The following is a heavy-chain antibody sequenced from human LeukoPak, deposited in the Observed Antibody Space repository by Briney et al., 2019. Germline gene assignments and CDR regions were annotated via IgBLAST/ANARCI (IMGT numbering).Heavy chain of an antibody. CDR2: ISGSGGST. D-gene: IGHD3-10*01. Sequence: GGSLRLSCAASGFTFSSYAMSWVRQAPGKGLEWVSEISGSGGSTYYAASVKGRFTISRDNSKNTLYLQMNSLRAEDTAVYYCAKRPDLLHRGVNDYWGQGTLVTVSS. CDR1: GFTFSSYA. V-gene: IGHV3-23*01. CDR3: AKRPDLLHRGVNDY. J-gene: IGHJ4*02.